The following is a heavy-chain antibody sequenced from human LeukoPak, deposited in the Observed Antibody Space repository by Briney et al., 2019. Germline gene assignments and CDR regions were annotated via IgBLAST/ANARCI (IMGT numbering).Heavy chain of an antibody. CDR3: ARTAARRFDH. V-gene: IGHV1-46*01. CDR2: INPTGGST. D-gene: IGHD6-6*01. CDR1: GYTFPSYF. Sequence: ASVKVSCKASGYTFPSYFMHWVRQAPGQGLEWMGIINPTGGSTTYAQKFQGRVTMTRDTSTSTVYMELSSLRSDDMAVYYCARTAARRFDHWGQGTLVTVSS. J-gene: IGHJ4*02.